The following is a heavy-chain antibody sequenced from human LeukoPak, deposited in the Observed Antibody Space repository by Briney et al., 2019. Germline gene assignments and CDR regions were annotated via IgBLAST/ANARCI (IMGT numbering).Heavy chain of an antibody. Sequence: SETLSLTCTVSGGSISSGDYYWSWIRQPPGKGLEWIGYIHYSGSTYYNPSLKSRVTISVDTSKNQFSLKLSSVTAADTAVYYCARESLTSYYYYGMDVWGKGTTVTVSS. CDR1: GGSISSGDYY. CDR2: IHYSGST. V-gene: IGHV4-30-4*01. D-gene: IGHD3-9*01. CDR3: ARESLTSYYYYGMDV. J-gene: IGHJ6*04.